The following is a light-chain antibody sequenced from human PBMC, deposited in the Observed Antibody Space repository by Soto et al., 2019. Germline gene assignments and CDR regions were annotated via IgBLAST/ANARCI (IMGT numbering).Light chain of an antibody. CDR2: EVN. Sequence: QSVLTQPASVSGSPGQSITISCTGTSSDLGSYNRVSWYQQHPGKAPKLVIYEVNNRPSGVSNRFSGSKSGNTASLTISGLQAEDEADYYCCSFTTSSTDVFGSGTKVTVL. J-gene: IGLJ1*01. CDR3: CSFTTSSTDV. V-gene: IGLV2-14*01. CDR1: SSDLGSYNR.